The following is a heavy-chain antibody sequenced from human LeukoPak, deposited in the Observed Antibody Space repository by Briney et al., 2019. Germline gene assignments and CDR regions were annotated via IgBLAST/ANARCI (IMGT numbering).Heavy chain of an antibody. CDR1: GFTFSSYW. J-gene: IGHJ4*02. Sequence: GGSLRLSCAASGFTFSSYWMSWVRQAPGKGREWVANIKQDGSEKYYVDSVKGRFTISRDNAKNSLYLQMNSLRAEDTAVYYCAREGYDSSGYYPTDYWGQGTLVTVSS. CDR2: IKQDGSEK. CDR3: AREGYDSSGYYPTDY. D-gene: IGHD3-22*01. V-gene: IGHV3-7*01.